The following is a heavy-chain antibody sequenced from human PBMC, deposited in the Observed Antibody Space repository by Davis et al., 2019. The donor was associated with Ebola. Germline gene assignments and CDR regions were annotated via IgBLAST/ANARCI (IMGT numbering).Heavy chain of an antibody. CDR2: IGHDSVIE. V-gene: IGHV3-30*02. CDR3: VRDKDGGSYPEHFDF. D-gene: IGHD1-26*01. CDR1: GFTFSGYG. J-gene: IGHJ4*02. Sequence: GESLKISCAASGFTFSGYGMHWVRQAPGKGLEWVAFIGHDSVIEYYLRSVRRRFTISRDNSKNTLFVQMSSLRPDDTAIYYCVRDKDGGSYPEHFDFWGQGTLVTVSS.